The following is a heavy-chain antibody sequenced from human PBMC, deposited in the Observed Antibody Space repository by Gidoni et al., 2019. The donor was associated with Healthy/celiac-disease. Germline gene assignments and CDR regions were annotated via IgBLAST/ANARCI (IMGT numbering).Heavy chain of an antibody. J-gene: IGHJ6*02. V-gene: IGHV4-30-4*01. CDR1: GGSISSGDSY. CDR3: ARARIVVVPAAIPVWGGPFYGMDV. CDR2: IYYSGST. D-gene: IGHD2-2*01. Sequence: QVQLQESGPGLVKPSQTLSLTCTVSGGSISSGDSYWSWFRQPPGKGLEWIGYIYYSGSTYYNPSLKSRVTISVDTSKNQFSLKLSSVTAADTAVYYCARARIVVVPAAIPVWGGPFYGMDVWGQGTTVTVSS.